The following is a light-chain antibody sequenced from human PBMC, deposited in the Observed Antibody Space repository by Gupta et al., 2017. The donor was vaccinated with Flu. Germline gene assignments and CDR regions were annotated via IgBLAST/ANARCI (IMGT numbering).Light chain of an antibody. J-gene: IGLJ1*01. CDR3: NSYTSAATRV. CDR2: EVT. Sequence: QSALPQPASVSGSPAQSITISCTGTSSDVGGYDYVSWYQQHPDKAPKLIIYEVTKRPSGVSHRFSGSKSGYTASLTISDLQAEDEAEYFCNSYTSAATRVFGSGTKVTVL. V-gene: IGLV2-14*01. CDR1: SSDVGGYDY.